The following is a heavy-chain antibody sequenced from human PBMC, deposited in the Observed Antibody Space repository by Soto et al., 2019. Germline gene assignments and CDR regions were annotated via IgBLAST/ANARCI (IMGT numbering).Heavy chain of an antibody. CDR2: MNPNSGNT. Sequence: GASVKVSCKASGYTFTSYDINWVRQATGQGLEWMGWMNPNSGNTGYAQKFQGRVTMTRNTSISTAYMELSGLRSEDTAVYYCARGLKYSGYHPDDYWGQGTLVTVSS. V-gene: IGHV1-8*01. J-gene: IGHJ4*02. D-gene: IGHD5-12*01. CDR1: GYTFTSYD. CDR3: ARGLKYSGYHPDDY.